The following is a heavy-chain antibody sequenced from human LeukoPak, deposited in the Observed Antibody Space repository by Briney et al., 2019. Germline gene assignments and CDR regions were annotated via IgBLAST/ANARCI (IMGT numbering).Heavy chain of an antibody. CDR2: IYCSGST. CDR1: GGSISSYY. D-gene: IGHD4-17*01. CDR3: ARLPDYGDAFDY. J-gene: IGHJ4*02. Sequence: SETLSLTCTVSGGSISSYYWSWIRQPPGKGLEWIGYIYCSGSTNYNPSLKSRVTISVDTSKNQFSLKLSSVTAADTAVYYCARLPDYGDAFDYWGQGTLVTVSS. V-gene: IGHV4-59*08.